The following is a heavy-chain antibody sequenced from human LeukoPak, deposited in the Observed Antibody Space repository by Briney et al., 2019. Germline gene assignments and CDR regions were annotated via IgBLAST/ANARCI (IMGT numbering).Heavy chain of an antibody. CDR2: ISYDGSNK. CDR3: AETFRGYSSGWYSPFDY. Sequence: GGSLRLSCAASGFTFSSYGMHWVRQVPGKGLEWVAVISYDGSNKYYADSVKGRFTISRDNSKNTLYLQMNSLRAEDTAVYYCAETFRGYSSGWYSPFDYWGQGTLVTVSS. J-gene: IGHJ4*02. CDR1: GFTFSSYG. D-gene: IGHD6-19*01. V-gene: IGHV3-30*18.